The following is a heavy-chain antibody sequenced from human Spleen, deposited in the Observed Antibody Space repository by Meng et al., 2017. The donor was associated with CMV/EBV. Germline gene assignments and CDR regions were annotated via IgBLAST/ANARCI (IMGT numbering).Heavy chain of an antibody. J-gene: IGHJ4*02. V-gene: IGHV4-31*02. Sequence: GGSLSSVGSSWSWIRQHPGKGLEWIGYIYYSGSTYYNPSLKSRVTISVDTSKNQFSLKLSSVTAADTAVYYCARSRVAPIPNYFDYWGQGTLVTVSS. CDR3: ARSRVAPIPNYFDY. CDR1: GGSLSSVGSS. CDR2: IYYSGST. D-gene: IGHD5/OR15-5a*01.